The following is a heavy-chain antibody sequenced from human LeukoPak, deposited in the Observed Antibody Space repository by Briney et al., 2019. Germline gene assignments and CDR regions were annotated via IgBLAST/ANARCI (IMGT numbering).Heavy chain of an antibody. CDR1: GFTFSSYW. J-gene: IGHJ4*02. D-gene: IGHD6-13*01. CDR3: ARDRGDYRYSSSWYEAGNY. V-gene: IGHV3-7*01. Sequence: GGSLRLSCAASGFTFSSYWMSWVRQAPGKGLEGVANIKQDGSEKYYVDSVKGRFTISRDNAKNSLYLQMNSLRAEDTAVYYCARDRGDYRYSSSWYEAGNYWGQGTLVTVSS. CDR2: IKQDGSEK.